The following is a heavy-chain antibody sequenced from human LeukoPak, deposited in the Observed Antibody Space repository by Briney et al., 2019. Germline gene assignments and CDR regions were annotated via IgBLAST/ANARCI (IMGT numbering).Heavy chain of an antibody. CDR3: ARVDFWSGGNY. J-gene: IGHJ4*02. V-gene: IGHV3-7*01. Sequence: GGSLRLSCAASGFTLSNYWMSWVRQAPGKGLEWVANIKKDGGEIYYVDSVKGRFTISRDNAKNSLYLQMNSLRAEDTALYYCARVDFWSGGNYWGQGTLVTVSS. CDR2: IKKDGGEI. CDR1: GFTLSNYW. D-gene: IGHD3-3*01.